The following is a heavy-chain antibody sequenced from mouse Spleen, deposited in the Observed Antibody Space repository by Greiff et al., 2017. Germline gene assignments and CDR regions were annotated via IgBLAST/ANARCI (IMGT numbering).Heavy chain of an antibody. V-gene: IGHV5-17*01. D-gene: IGHD1-1*01. Sequence: EVQRVESGGGLVKPGGSLKLSCAASGFTFSDYGMHWVRQAPEKGLEWVAYISSGSSTIYYADTVKGRFTISRDNAKNTLFLQMTSLRSEDTAMYYCAREGLNYYGSSLAYWGQGTLVTVSA. CDR2: ISSGSSTI. CDR1: GFTFSDYG. CDR3: AREGLNYYGSSLAY. J-gene: IGHJ3*01.